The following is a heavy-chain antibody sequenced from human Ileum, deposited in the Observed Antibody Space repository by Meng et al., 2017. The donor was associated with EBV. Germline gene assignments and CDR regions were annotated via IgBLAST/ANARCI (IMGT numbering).Heavy chain of an antibody. CDR1: GGSISSSNC. Sequence: LQQPGPGLVKPSRTLSLTCAVSGGSISSSNCWSWVRQPPGKGLEWIGKIYHSGITIYNPSLKSRVTMSVDNSKNQFSLKLNSMTAADTAVYYCARDPTGGEDHQRVWGQGTLVTVSS. CDR2: IYHSGIT. D-gene: IGHD1-14*01. J-gene: IGHJ4*02. V-gene: IGHV4-4*02. CDR3: ARDPTGGEDHQRV.